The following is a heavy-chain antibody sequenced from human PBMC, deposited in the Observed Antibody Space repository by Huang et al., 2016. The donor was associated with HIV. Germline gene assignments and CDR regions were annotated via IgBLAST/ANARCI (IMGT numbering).Heavy chain of an antibody. J-gene: IGHJ3*01. CDR2: ISYSGSTS. V-gene: IGHV3-21*02. D-gene: IGHD2-2*01. CDR3: ARAVQSTLRGFDV. Sequence: DVQLVESGGGLVKPGGSLRLSCAASDFTFSGYNMNWVRQAPGKGLEWVACISYSGSTSYYADSVKGRCTISRDNAKNSVFLQMNSLRAEDTALYYCARAVQSTLRGFDVWGRGTLVTVSS. CDR1: DFTFSGYN.